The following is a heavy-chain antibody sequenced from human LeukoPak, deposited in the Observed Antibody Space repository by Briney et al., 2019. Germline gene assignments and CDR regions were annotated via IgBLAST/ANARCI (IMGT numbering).Heavy chain of an antibody. Sequence: GASVKVSCRASGYTFTGYYMHWVRQAPGQGPEWVGWINPNSGGTEFAQKFQGKVTMTRDTSISTAYMDLTSLRSDDTAVYYCARGWAHRNTAMPYWGQGTLVTVSS. J-gene: IGHJ4*02. D-gene: IGHD5-18*01. CDR2: INPNSGGT. CDR3: ARGWAHRNTAMPY. V-gene: IGHV1-2*02. CDR1: GYTFTGYY.